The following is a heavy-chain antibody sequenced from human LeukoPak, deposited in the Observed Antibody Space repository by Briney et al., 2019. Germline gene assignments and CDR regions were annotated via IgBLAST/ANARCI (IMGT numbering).Heavy chain of an antibody. CDR3: AKEETTVTLFDY. D-gene: IGHD4-17*01. J-gene: IGHJ4*02. V-gene: IGHV3-23*01. CDR1: GFTFSSYA. CDR2: ISGGGGST. Sequence: GGSLRLSCAASGFTFSSYAMSWVRQAPGKGLEWVSAISGGGGSTYYADSVKGRFTISRDNTKNTLYLQMNSLRAEGTAVYYCAKEETTVTLFDYWGQGTLVTVSS.